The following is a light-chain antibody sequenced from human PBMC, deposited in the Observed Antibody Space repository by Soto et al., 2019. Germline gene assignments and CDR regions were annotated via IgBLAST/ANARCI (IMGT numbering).Light chain of an antibody. CDR1: SSDVGAYNS. V-gene: IGLV2-14*01. Sequence: QSALTQPASVSGSPGQSITISCTGTSSDVGAYNSVSWYQQEPGKAPKLMIYEVTNRPSGVSNRFSGSKSANTASLTISGLQAEYQADYYCSSYTRSSTFVFGTGTKLTGL. CDR2: EVT. J-gene: IGLJ1*01. CDR3: SSYTRSSTFV.